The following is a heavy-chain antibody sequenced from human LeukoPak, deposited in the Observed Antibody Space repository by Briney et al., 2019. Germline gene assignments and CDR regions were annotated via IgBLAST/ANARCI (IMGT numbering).Heavy chain of an antibody. CDR3: ARCGSYNWFDP. J-gene: IGHJ5*02. CDR1: GGSISHYY. D-gene: IGHD1-26*01. Sequence: PSETLSLTCTVSGGSISHYYWRWIRQPPGKGLEWIGYIYYSGSTNYSPSLRSRVTISVDTSKNQFSLKLSSVTAADTAVYYCARCGSYNWFDPWGQGTLVTVSS. V-gene: IGHV4-59*01. CDR2: IYYSGST.